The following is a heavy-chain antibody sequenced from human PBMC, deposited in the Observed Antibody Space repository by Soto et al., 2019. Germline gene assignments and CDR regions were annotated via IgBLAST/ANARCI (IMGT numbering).Heavy chain of an antibody. J-gene: IGHJ4*02. CDR3: AKDVDSDFAVFDY. CDR2: ISCSSDSI. CDR1: GFTFNDYA. Sequence: GGSLRLSCAASGFTFNDYAMHWVRQAPGKGLEWVSGISCSSDSIGYADSVKGRFTISRDNAKNSLYLQMNSLRAEDTALYYCAKDVDSDFAVFDYWGQGTLVTVSS. V-gene: IGHV3-9*01. D-gene: IGHD3-3*01.